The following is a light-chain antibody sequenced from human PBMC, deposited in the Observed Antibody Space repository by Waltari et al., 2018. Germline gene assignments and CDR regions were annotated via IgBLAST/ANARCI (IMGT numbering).Light chain of an antibody. CDR1: GAHRGHA. Sequence: LVLPQSASASASLAASVKLTRTLRGAHRGHAIAWPQQQPEKGPRYLMKLNSDGSHHKGDGIPDRFSGSSSGAERYLSISSVQSEDEADYYCQTWGTDSRVFGGGTKLTVL. CDR2: LNSDGSH. CDR3: QTWGTDSRV. J-gene: IGLJ3*02. V-gene: IGLV4-69*01.